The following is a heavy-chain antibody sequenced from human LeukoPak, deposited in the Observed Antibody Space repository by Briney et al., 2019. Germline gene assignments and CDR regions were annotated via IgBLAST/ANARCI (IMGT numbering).Heavy chain of an antibody. V-gene: IGHV1-24*01. CDR2: FDPEDGET. J-gene: IGHJ4*02. CDR1: GYTLTELS. Sequence: GASVKVSCKVSGYTLTELSMHWVRQAPGKGLEWMGGFDPEDGETIYAQKFQGRVTMTEDTSTDTAYMELSSLRSEDAAVYYCAKGGRVTMIHDYWGRGTLVTVSS. D-gene: IGHD3-22*01. CDR3: AKGGRVTMIHDY.